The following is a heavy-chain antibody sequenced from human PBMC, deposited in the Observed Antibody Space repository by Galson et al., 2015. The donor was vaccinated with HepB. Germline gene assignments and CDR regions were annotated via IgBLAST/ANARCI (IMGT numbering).Heavy chain of an antibody. D-gene: IGHD6-13*01. CDR2: IRQDGNEE. J-gene: IGHJ4*02. V-gene: IGHV3-7*03. CDR3: VRDTARDRKAAIGPFDY. Sequence: SLRLSCAASGFTFIYYWMSWVRQAPGKGLEWVANIRQDGNEEYYVDSVKGRFTISRDNAKNSVFLQMNNLRVDDTAVYYCVRDTARDRKAAIGPFDYWGQGILVTVSS. CDR1: GFTFIYYW.